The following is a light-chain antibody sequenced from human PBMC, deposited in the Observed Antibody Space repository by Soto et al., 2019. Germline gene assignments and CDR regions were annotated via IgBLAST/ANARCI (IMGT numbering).Light chain of an antibody. Sequence: QSALTQPASVSGSPGQSITISCTGTSSDVGGYNYVSWYQQHPGKAPNLMIYEVSNRPSGVSNRFSGSKSATTASLTISGLQAEEEADYYYSSYTSSSTLDVFGTGTKLTVL. J-gene: IGLJ1*01. CDR1: SSDVGGYNY. V-gene: IGLV2-14*01. CDR2: EVS. CDR3: SSYTSSSTLDV.